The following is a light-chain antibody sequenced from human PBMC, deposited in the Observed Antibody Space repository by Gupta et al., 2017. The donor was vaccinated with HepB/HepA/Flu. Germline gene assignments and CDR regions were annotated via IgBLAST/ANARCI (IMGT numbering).Light chain of an antibody. Sequence: QSALTQPPSVSGSPGQSVTISCTGTRSDVGNYNRVSWYQQPPGTAPKLMIYEVTRRPSGVPDRFSGSKSGNTASLTISGLQAEDEADYYCTSYTTSDTYVVGTGTKVTVL. CDR1: RSDVGNYNR. V-gene: IGLV2-18*02. J-gene: IGLJ1*01. CDR3: TSYTTSDTYV. CDR2: EVT.